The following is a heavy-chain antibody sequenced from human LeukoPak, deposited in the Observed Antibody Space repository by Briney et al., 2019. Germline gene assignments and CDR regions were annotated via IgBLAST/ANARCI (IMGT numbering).Heavy chain of an antibody. Sequence: SVKVSCKASGGTFSSYAISWVRQAPGQGLEWMGGIIPIFGTANYAQKFQGRVTITADESTSTAYMELRSLRSDDTAVYYCARGYYYDSSGYRDYYYYGMDVWGQGTTVTVSS. CDR2: IIPIFGTA. CDR3: ARGYYYDSSGYRDYYYYGMDV. J-gene: IGHJ6*02. D-gene: IGHD3-22*01. CDR1: GGTFSSYA. V-gene: IGHV1-69*13.